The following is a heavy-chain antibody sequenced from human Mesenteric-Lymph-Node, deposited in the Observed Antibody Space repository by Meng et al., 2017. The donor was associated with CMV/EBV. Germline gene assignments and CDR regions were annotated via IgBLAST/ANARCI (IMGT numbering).Heavy chain of an antibody. V-gene: IGHV3-23*01. CDR1: GFTFSSYA. Sequence: GESLKISCAASGFTFSSYAMSWVRQAPGKGLEWVSAISGSGGSTYYADSVKGRFTISRDNSKNTLYLQMNSLRAEDTAVYYCAKGRGSYYPEYFQHWGQGTLVTVSS. D-gene: IGHD1-26*01. CDR3: AKGRGSYYPEYFQH. J-gene: IGHJ1*01. CDR2: ISGSGGST.